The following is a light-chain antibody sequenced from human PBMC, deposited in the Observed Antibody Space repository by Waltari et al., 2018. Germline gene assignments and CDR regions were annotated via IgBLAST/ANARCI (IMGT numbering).Light chain of an antibody. J-gene: IGKJ1*01. CDR3: QKYVNLPAT. Sequence: EFVLTQSPSTLSLSPGERPTLSCRASQRVGRFLAWYQQKPGQAPRLLIYHASIRATGIPDRFSGSGSGTDFSLTISGLEPEDFAVYYCQKYVNLPATFGQGTKVEIK. CDR1: QRVGRF. V-gene: IGKV3-20*01. CDR2: HAS.